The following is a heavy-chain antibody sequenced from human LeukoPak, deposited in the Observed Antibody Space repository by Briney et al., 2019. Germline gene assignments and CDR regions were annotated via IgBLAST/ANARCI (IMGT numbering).Heavy chain of an antibody. Sequence: GGSLGLSCAASGFTFSSYDMHWVRQATGKGLEWVSAIGTAGDPYYPGSVKGRFTISRENAKNSLYLQMNSLRAEDTAVYYCAKDLPHSSRCVGMDVWGKGTTVTVSS. CDR1: GFTFSSYD. CDR2: IGTAGDP. D-gene: IGHD2-2*01. J-gene: IGHJ6*04. CDR3: AKDLPHSSRCVGMDV. V-gene: IGHV3-13*05.